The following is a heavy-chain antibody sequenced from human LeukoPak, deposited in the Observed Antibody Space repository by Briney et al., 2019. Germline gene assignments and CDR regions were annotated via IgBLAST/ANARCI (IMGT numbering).Heavy chain of an antibody. V-gene: IGHV1-2*02. Sequence: ASVRVSCKASGYTFTGSYMHWVRQAPGQGLEWMGWINPNSGDTNYAQKFHGSVTMTSDTSISTVYMELNSLRSDDTAVFYCARGPTGRLDHWGQGTLVTVSS. CDR2: INPNSGDT. D-gene: IGHD1-14*01. CDR1: GYTFTGSY. CDR3: ARGPTGRLDH. J-gene: IGHJ4*02.